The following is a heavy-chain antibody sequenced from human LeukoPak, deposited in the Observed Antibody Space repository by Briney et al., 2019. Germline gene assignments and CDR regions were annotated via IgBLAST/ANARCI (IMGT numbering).Heavy chain of an antibody. Sequence: SETLSLTCTVSGGSLSPYYWSWIRQSPGKGLVWIGYIYYSGSTNYDPSLKSRVTISVDMSKNQVSLKLSSVTAADTALYYCARHFTYYYDSSGYPRDAFDIWGQGTMVTVSS. J-gene: IGHJ3*02. D-gene: IGHD3-22*01. CDR2: IYYSGST. V-gene: IGHV4-59*08. CDR3: ARHFTYYYDSSGYPRDAFDI. CDR1: GGSLSPYY.